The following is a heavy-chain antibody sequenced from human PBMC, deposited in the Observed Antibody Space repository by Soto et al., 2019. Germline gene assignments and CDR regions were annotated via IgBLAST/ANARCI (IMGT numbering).Heavy chain of an antibody. CDR1: GYTFTSYY. CDR3: ARSQSGYRSGYGLDDYYGMDV. V-gene: IGHV1-46*01. J-gene: IGHJ6*02. CDR2: INPSGGST. D-gene: IGHD3-22*01. Sequence: QVQLVQSGAEVKKPGASVKVSCKASGYTFTSYYMHWVRQAPGQGLEWMGIINPSGGSTSYAQKFQGRVTMTRDTSTSTVYMELSSLRSEDTAVYYCARSQSGYRSGYGLDDYYGMDVWGQGTTVTVSS.